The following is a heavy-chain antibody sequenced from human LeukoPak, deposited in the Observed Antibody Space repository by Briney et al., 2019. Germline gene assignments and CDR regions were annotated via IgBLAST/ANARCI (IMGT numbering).Heavy chain of an antibody. CDR3: ARGDMVRGVPLDY. V-gene: IGHV4-30-4*01. CDR1: GGSISSGDYY. CDR2: IYYSWST. D-gene: IGHD3-10*01. Sequence: SETLSLTCTVSGGSISSGDYYWSWLRQPPGKGLEWIGYIYYSWSTYYNPSLKSRVTISVDTSKNQFSLKLSSVTAADTAVYYCARGDMVRGVPLDYWGQGTLVTVSS. J-gene: IGHJ4*02.